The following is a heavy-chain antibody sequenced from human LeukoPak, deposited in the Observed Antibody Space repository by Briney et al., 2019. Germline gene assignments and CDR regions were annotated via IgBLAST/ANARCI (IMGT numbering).Heavy chain of an antibody. J-gene: IGHJ3*02. Sequence: GGSLRLSCAASGFTFSSYSMNWVRQAPGKGLEWVSSISSSSSYIYYADSVKGRFTISRDNAKNSLYLQMNSLRAEDTAVYYCARVRGYSYGDDAFDXXXQGTMVTVSS. CDR2: ISSSSSYI. V-gene: IGHV3-21*01. D-gene: IGHD5-18*01. CDR1: GFTFSSYS. CDR3: ARVRGYSYGDDAFDX.